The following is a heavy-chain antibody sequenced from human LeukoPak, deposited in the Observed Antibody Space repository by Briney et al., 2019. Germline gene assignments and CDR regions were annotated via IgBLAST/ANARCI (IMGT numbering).Heavy chain of an antibody. CDR1: GFTFSSYE. V-gene: IGHV3-48*03. CDR2: ISSSGSTI. D-gene: IGHD2-2*01. J-gene: IGHJ6*02. CDR3: ARGALNYCSSTSCYTYYYGMDV. Sequence: GGSLRLSCAASGFTFSSYEMNWVRQAPGKGLEWVSYISSSGSTIYYADSVKGRFTTSRDNAKNSLYLQMNSLRAEDTAVYYCARGALNYCSSTSCYTYYYGMDVWGQGTTVTVSS.